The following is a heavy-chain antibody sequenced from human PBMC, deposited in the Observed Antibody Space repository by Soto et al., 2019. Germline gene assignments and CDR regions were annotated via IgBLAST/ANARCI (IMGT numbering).Heavy chain of an antibody. CDR3: ARDVRHAFDI. J-gene: IGHJ3*02. V-gene: IGHV4-31*03. CDR2: IYYSGST. Sequence: SETLSLTCTVSGGSISSGGYYWSWIRQHPGKGLEWIGYIYYSGSTYYNPSLKSRVTISVDTSKNQFSLKLSSVTAADTTVYYCARDVRHAFDIWGQGTMVTVSS. CDR1: GGSISSGGYY.